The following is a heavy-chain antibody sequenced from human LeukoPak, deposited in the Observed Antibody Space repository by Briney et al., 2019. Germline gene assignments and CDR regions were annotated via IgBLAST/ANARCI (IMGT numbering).Heavy chain of an antibody. CDR2: IYYSGST. D-gene: IGHD6-13*01. CDR1: GGSISSYY. CDR3: ARDLSSSSWYGLGYFDY. J-gene: IGHJ4*02. V-gene: IGHV4-59*01. Sequence: PSETLSLTCTVSGGSISSYYWSWIRHPPGKGLEWIGYIYYSGSTNYNPSLKSRVTISVDTSKNQFSLKLSSVTAADTAVYYCARDLSSSSWYGLGYFDYWGQGTLVTVSS.